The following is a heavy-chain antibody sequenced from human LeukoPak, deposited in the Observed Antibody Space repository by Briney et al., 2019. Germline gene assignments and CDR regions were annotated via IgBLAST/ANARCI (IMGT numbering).Heavy chain of an antibody. Sequence: NPGRSLRLSCAVSGLSFTSAWMSWVRQAPGKGLEWVGRIKSKAAGGTTDYAAPVKGRFSISRDDSRNTLYLQMNSLKSEDTAVYFCTADLPGGYSDYFDYWGQGTLVTVSS. V-gene: IGHV3-15*01. J-gene: IGHJ4*02. CDR1: GLSFTSAW. CDR2: IKSKAAGGTT. D-gene: IGHD2-15*01. CDR3: TADLPGGYSDYFDY.